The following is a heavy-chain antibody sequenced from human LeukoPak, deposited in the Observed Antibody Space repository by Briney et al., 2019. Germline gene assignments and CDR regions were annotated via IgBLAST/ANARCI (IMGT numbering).Heavy chain of an antibody. CDR3: AREDRLRLGAASGNWFDP. Sequence: ASVKVSCTASGYTFTGYYMHWVRQAPGQGLEWMGWFNPNSGGTNYAQKFQGRVTMTRDTSISTAYMELSRLRSDDTAVYYCAREDRLRLGAASGNWFDPWGQGTLVTVSS. V-gene: IGHV1-2*02. CDR1: GYTFTGYY. J-gene: IGHJ5*02. CDR2: FNPNSGGT. D-gene: IGHD3-16*01.